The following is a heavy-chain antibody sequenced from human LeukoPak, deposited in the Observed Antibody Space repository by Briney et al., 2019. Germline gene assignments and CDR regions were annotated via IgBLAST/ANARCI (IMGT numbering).Heavy chain of an antibody. CDR1: GGSFSGYY. Sequence: SETLSLTCAVYGGSFSGYYWSWIRQPPGKGLEWIGKINHSGSTNYNPSVKSRVTISVDTSKNPFSLKLSSVTAADTAVYYCARSAAAGRIVATFDYWGQGTLVTVSS. CDR3: ARSAAAGRIVATFDY. J-gene: IGHJ4*02. CDR2: INHSGST. D-gene: IGHD5-12*01. V-gene: IGHV4-34*01.